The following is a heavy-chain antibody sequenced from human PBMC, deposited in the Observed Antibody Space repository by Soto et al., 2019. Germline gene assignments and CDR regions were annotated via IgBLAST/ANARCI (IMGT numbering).Heavy chain of an antibody. J-gene: IGHJ4*02. D-gene: IGHD6-19*01. V-gene: IGHV2-26*01. Sequence: QVTLKESGPVLVKPTETLTVTCTVSGFSVSNAGMGVSWIRQPPGKALEWLAHIFSNDEKSYSTSLQSRLTISKDTSKSQVVRNMTNMDPVDTATYYCARIPFRSGWEGFDYWGKGTLVTVSS. CDR1: GFSVSNAGMG. CDR3: ARIPFRSGWEGFDY. CDR2: IFSNDEK.